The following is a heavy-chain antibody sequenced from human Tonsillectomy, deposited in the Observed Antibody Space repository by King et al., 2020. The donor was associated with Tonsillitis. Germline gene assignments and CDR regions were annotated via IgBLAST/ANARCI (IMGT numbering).Heavy chain of an antibody. Sequence: VQLQQWGAGLLKPSETLSLTCAVYGGSFSGCCWSWIRQPPGKGLEWIGEINHSGSTNSNPSLKSRVTVSVDTSKSQFSLKLSSVTAADTAVYYCARGIGRVYGMDVWGQGTTVTVSS. CDR1: GGSFSGCC. CDR3: ARGIGRVYGMDV. J-gene: IGHJ6*02. CDR2: INHSGST. V-gene: IGHV4-34*01.